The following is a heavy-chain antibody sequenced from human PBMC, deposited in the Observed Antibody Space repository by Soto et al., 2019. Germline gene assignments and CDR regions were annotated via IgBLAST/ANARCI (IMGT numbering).Heavy chain of an antibody. CDR3: ARISSAGRGRDV. CDR2: IKQDGSEK. Sequence: EVQLVESGGGLVQPGGSLRLSCAASGFTFSNYWMSWVRQAPGKGLEWVGNIKQDGSEKNYVDSVKGRFTISRDNAKNSLFLQMNSLRDEDTAVYDCARISSAGRGRDVGGQGTTVIVSS. D-gene: IGHD6-13*01. J-gene: IGHJ6*02. V-gene: IGHV3-7*01. CDR1: GFTFSNYW.